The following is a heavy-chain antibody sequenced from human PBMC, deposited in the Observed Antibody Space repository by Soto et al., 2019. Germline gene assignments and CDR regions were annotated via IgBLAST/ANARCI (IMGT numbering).Heavy chain of an antibody. CDR2: MNPNSGNT. CDR1: GYTFTSYV. V-gene: IGHV1-8*01. CDR3: ARDASGWYELDY. D-gene: IGHD6-19*01. J-gene: IGHJ4*02. Sequence: QVQLVQSGAEVKKPGASVKVSCKASGYTFTSYVFNWVRQATGQGLEWMGWMNPNSGNTGYAQKFQGRVTMTRNTSISTAYMELSSLSSEDTAVYYCARDASGWYELDYWGQGILVTVSS.